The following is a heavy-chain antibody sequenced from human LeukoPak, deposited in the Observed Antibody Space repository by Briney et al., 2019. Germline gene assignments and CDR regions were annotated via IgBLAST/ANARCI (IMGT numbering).Heavy chain of an antibody. D-gene: IGHD2-21*01. J-gene: IGHJ4*02. V-gene: IGHV3-9*02. Sequence: GGSLRLSCVASGLRPDYYAMHSVRHGPGKGLEWVSGISWNRDDIDYAESVKGRFTISRDNRKNTLYMEMNSLRPDDTALYYCAAGETPLNYLEYWGQGSLVSVSS. CDR1: GLRPDYYA. CDR2: ISWNRDDI. CDR3: AAGETPLNYLEY.